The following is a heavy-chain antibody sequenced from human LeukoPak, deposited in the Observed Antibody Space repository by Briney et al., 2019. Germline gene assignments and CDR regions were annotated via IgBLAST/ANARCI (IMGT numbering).Heavy chain of an antibody. CDR1: GGSISSYY. D-gene: IGHD5-12*01. V-gene: IGHV4-59*12. CDR3: ARARPGLPVDY. CDR2: IYYSGST. Sequence: KPSETLSLTCTVSGGSISSYYWSWIRQPPGKGLEWIGYIYYSGSTNYNPSLKSRVTISVDTSKNQFSLKLSSVTAADTAFYYCARARPGLPVDYWGQGTLVTVSS. J-gene: IGHJ4*02.